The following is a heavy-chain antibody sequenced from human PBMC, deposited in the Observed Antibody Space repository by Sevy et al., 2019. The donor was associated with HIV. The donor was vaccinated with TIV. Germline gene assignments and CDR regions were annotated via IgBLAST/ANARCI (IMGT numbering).Heavy chain of an antibody. CDR2: IYYSGST. J-gene: IGHJ4*02. CDR1: GGSISSGDYY. Sequence: SETLSLTCTVSGGSISSGDYYWSWIRQPPGKGLEWIGYIYYSGSTYYNPSLKSRVTISVDTSKNQFSLKLSSVTAADTAVYYCARGDFSEHMFVFDYWGQGTLVT. V-gene: IGHV4-30-4*01. D-gene: IGHD3-10*02. CDR3: ARGDFSEHMFVFDY.